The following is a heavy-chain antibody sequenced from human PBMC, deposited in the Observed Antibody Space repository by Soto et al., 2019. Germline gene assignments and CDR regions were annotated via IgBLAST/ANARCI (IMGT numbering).Heavy chain of an antibody. D-gene: IGHD1-26*01. V-gene: IGHV3-7*03. CDR2: IKQDETEK. CDR3: AKVRGSWPHYYFDY. Sequence: GGSLRLSCAASGFTFSSYWMSWVRQAAGKGLEWVANIKQDETEKYYVDSVKGRFTVSRDNAKNSLYLQMNSLRAEDTAVYYCAKVRGSWPHYYFDYWGQGXLVTVSS. J-gene: IGHJ4*02. CDR1: GFTFSSYW.